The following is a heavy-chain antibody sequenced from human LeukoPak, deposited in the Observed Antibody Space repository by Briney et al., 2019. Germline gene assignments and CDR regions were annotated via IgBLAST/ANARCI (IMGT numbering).Heavy chain of an antibody. CDR2: INPDTGAT. CDR1: GYTFTGNF. V-gene: IGHV1-2*02. D-gene: IGHD3-10*01. Sequence: ASLKVSCKASGYTFTGNFMHWVRQTPGQGLEWMGWINPDTGATAYAQRFQGRVTLSSDTSVSTAYMELSSLKFDDTAVYFCAREIWFFVSWGQGTLVTVSS. CDR3: AREIWFFVS. J-gene: IGHJ4*02.